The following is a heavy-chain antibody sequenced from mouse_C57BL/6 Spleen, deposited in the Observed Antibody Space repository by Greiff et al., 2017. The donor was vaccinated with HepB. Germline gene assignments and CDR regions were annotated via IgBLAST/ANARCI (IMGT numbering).Heavy chain of an antibody. CDR2: IYPGDGDT. J-gene: IGHJ1*03. CDR3: ARSDYYGISDV. D-gene: IGHD1-1*01. V-gene: IGHV1-82*01. Sequence: QVQLQQSGPELVKPGASVKISCKASGYAFSSSWMNWVKQRPGKGLEWIGRIYPGDGDTNYNGKFKGKATLTADKSSSTAYMQLSSLTSEDSAVYFCARSDYYGISDVWGTGTTVTVSS. CDR1: GYAFSSSW.